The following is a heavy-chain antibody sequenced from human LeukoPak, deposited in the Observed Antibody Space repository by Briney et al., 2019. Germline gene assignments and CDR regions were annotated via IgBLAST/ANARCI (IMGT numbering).Heavy chain of an antibody. J-gene: IGHJ3*01. V-gene: IGHV3-23*01. Sequence: PGGSLRLSCAASGFTFDDYVMNWVRQAPGKGLEWVSAISHSGDRTYYADSVKGRFTISRDNSKNILYLQMNGLRAEDTALYYCAKVVGIWIGEMFDAFDVWGHGTMVAVSS. CDR1: GFTFDDYV. CDR3: AKVVGIWIGEMFDAFDV. CDR2: ISHSGDRT. D-gene: IGHD3-10*01.